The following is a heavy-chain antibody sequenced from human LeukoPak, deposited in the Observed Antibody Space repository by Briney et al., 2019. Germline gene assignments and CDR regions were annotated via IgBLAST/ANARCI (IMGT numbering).Heavy chain of an antibody. CDR3: ARSSDYSPLHWFDP. CDR1: GGSISSSSYY. Sequence: SETLSLTCTVSGGSISSSSYYWGWLRQPPGKGLEWIGSIYYSGSTYYNPSLKSRVTISVDTSKNQFSLKLSSVTAADTAVYYCARSSDYSPLHWFDPWGQGTLVTVSS. CDR2: IYYSGST. V-gene: IGHV4-39*01. J-gene: IGHJ5*02. D-gene: IGHD4/OR15-4a*01.